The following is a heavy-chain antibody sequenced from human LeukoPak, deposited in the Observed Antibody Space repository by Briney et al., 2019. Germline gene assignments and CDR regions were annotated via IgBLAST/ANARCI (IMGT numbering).Heavy chain of an antibody. CDR1: GGSISSGYHY. J-gene: IGHJ4*02. D-gene: IGHD6-13*01. Sequence: SETLSLTCTVSGGSISSGYHYWGWIRQPPGKGLEWIGSIYESGGTKYNPSLRGRITISVDTSKNQFSLELSSVTAADTAVYYCARGDSSSWSLFDYWGQGTLVTVSS. V-gene: IGHV4-39*01. CDR3: ARGDSSSWSLFDY. CDR2: IYESGGT.